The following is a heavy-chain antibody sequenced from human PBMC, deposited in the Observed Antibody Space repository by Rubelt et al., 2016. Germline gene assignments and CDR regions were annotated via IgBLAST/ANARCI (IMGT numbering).Heavy chain of an antibody. J-gene: IGHJ4*02. CDR1: GGSISSSSYY. Sequence: QLQLQESGPGLVKPSETLSLTCTVSGGSISSSSYYWGWIRQPPGKGLEWIGSIYYSGSTYYNPSLKSRGTISVETSKNQFSLKLSSVTAADTTVYYCARGYCTNGVCYGGDYWGQGTLVTVSS. CDR3: ARGYCTNGVCYGGDY. CDR2: IYYSGST. V-gene: IGHV4-39*01. D-gene: IGHD2-8*01.